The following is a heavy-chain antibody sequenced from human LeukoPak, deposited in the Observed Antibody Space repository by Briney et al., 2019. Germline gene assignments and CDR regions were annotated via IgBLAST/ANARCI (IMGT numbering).Heavy chain of an antibody. CDR1: GGPIYSYY. Sequence: SETLSLTCTVSGGPIYSYYWSWIRQTAGKGLEWIGRLYPGVSTNYNPVLKSRVTMAVDPYKNQFALNLSAVTAADTAVYNCPRLKFYESTGYFPGHYMDVWGKGTTVTVSS. D-gene: IGHD3-22*01. J-gene: IGHJ6*03. CDR2: LYPGVST. V-gene: IGHV4-4*07. CDR3: PRLKFYESTGYFPGHYMDV.